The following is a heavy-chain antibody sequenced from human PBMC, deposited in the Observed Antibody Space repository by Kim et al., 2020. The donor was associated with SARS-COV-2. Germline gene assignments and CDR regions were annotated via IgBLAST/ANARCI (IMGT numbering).Heavy chain of an antibody. CDR2: LGTA. CDR3: AGGENFDY. J-gene: IGHJ4*02. Sequence: LGTANYEQKFQGRVTITADESTSTAYMELSSLRSEDTAVYYCAGGENFDYWGQGTLVTVSS. V-gene: IGHV1-69*01.